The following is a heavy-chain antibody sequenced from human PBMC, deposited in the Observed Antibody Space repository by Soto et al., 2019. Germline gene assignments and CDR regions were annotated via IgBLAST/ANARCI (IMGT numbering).Heavy chain of an antibody. CDR1: GFTFSSYG. CDR2: KKQEGSEK. CDR3: ERDDKGIAVSNY. D-gene: IGHD6-19*01. Sequence: EVQLVESGGGLVQPGGSLRLSCAASGFTFSSYGMRWVRQAPGKGQEWVANKKQEGSEKYDVDSAKGRFTLSRDNAKNSLHLQMDSRGDEATAVYCCERDDKGIAVSNYWGQGTLVTVSS. V-gene: IGHV3-7*01. J-gene: IGHJ4*02.